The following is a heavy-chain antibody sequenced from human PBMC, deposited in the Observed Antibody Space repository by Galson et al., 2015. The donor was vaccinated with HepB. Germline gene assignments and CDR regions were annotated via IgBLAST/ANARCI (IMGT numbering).Heavy chain of an antibody. V-gene: IGHV4-59*01. Sequence: ETLSLTCAVSGGSISSYYWSWIRQPPGKGLEWIGYIYYSGSTNYNPSLKSRVTISVDTSKNQFSLKLSSVTAADTAVYYCARTTMVRGIRPTYGMDVWGQGTTVTVSS. CDR1: GGSISSYY. J-gene: IGHJ6*02. CDR2: IYYSGST. D-gene: IGHD3-10*01. CDR3: ARTTMVRGIRPTYGMDV.